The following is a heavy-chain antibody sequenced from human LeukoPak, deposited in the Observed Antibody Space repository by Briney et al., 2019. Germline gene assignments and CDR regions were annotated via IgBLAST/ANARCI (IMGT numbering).Heavy chain of an antibody. Sequence: ASVKVSCKASGYTFTSYDINWVRQATGQGLEWMGWMNPNSGNTGYAQKFQGRVTMTRNTSISTAYMELSSLRSEDTAVFYCARTCGTYACSYQNGMDVWGPGTTVTVSS. V-gene: IGHV1-8*01. CDR3: ARTCGTYACSYQNGMDV. CDR2: MNPNSGNT. CDR1: GYTFTSYD. D-gene: IGHD2-2*01. J-gene: IGHJ6*02.